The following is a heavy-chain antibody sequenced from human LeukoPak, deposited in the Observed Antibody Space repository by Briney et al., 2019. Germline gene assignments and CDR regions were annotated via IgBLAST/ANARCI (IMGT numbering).Heavy chain of an antibody. Sequence: ASVKVSCKASGGTFSSYTISWVRQAPGQGLEWMGWISAYNGNTNYAQKLQGRVTMTTDTSTSTAYMELRSLRSDDTAVYYCARDLSIAARGALVDPWGQGTLVTVSS. CDR1: GGTFSSYT. CDR2: ISAYNGNT. CDR3: ARDLSIAARGALVDP. D-gene: IGHD6-6*01. V-gene: IGHV1-18*01. J-gene: IGHJ5*02.